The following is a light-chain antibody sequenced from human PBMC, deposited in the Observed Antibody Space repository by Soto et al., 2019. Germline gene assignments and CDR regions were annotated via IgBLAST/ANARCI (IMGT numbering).Light chain of an antibody. CDR2: AAT. CDR3: QQYGDSPFG. V-gene: IGKV3-20*01. CDR1: QSIYINS. Sequence: EIVLTQSPGTLSLSPGERATLSCRASQSIYINSLAWYQHKRGQAPRLPIYAATVRATAVPDRFNGSGSGTDFALTISRLEPEDSAMYCCQQYGDSPFGFCPGTKLDVK. J-gene: IGKJ3*01.